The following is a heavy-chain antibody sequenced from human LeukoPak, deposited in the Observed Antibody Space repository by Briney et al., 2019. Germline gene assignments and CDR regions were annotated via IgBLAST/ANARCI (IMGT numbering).Heavy chain of an antibody. CDR1: GFTFSSYG. J-gene: IGHJ6*02. Sequence: GGSLRLSCAASGFTFSSYGMHWVRQAPGKGLEWVAVIWYDGSSKYYADSVKGRFTISRENAKNSLYLQMNSLRAEDTAVYYCARERVYCSGGSCYPYGMDVWGQGTTVTVSS. V-gene: IGHV3-33*01. D-gene: IGHD2-15*01. CDR3: ARERVYCSGGSCYPYGMDV. CDR2: IWYDGSSK.